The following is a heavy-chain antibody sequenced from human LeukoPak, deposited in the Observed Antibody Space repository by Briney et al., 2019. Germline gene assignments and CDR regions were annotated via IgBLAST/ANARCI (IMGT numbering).Heavy chain of an antibody. D-gene: IGHD3-10*01. Sequence: PGGSLRLSCAASGFTFSSYEMNWVRQAPGKGLEWVSYISSSGNTIYYADSVKGRFTISRDNAKTTLYLQMNSLRAEDTAVYYCARPEAGSGSPFLAYWGQGTLVTVSS. V-gene: IGHV3-48*03. CDR3: ARPEAGSGSPFLAY. J-gene: IGHJ4*02. CDR1: GFTFSSYE. CDR2: ISSSGNTI.